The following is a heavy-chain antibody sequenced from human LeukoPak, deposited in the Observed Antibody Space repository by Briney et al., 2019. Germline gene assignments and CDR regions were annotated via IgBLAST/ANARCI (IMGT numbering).Heavy chain of an antibody. CDR1: GFTFSSYW. CDR2: IKQDGSEK. V-gene: IGHV3-7*01. J-gene: IGHJ6*03. D-gene: IGHD6-6*01. CDR3: ARVPQLVDYYYYYYYRQV. Sequence: GGSLRHSCAASGFTFSSYWMSWVRQAPGKGLEWVANIKQDGSEKYYVDSVKGRFTISRDNAKNSLYLQMNSLRAEDTSVYYCARVPQLVDYYYYYYYRQVWGKGTTVTVFS.